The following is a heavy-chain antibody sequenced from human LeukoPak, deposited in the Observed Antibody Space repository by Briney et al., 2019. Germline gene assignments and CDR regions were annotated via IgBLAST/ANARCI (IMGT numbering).Heavy chain of an antibody. CDR2: INWNGGST. D-gene: IGHD3-10*01. CDR1: GFTLDDYG. Sequence: PGGSLRLSCAASGFTLDDYGMSWVRQAPGEGLEWVSGINWNGGSTGYADSVKGRFTISRDNAKNSLYLQMNSLRAEDTALYYCARVGVDGSGSYYNGGLDYWGQGTLVTVSS. V-gene: IGHV3-20*04. CDR3: ARVGVDGSGSYYNGGLDY. J-gene: IGHJ4*02.